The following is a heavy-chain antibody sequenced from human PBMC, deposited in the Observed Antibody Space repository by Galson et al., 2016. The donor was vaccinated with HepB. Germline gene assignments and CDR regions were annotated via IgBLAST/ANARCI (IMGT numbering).Heavy chain of an antibody. Sequence: TLSLTCIVSGGSISSDSFYWNWIRQSAGKKLEWIGRIHTTGSTNDNPSLKGRVTLSLDTSKNQFSLKLRSVTAADTAVYFCAREGMPLGGSYYYGLDVWGTGTAVTVSS. D-gene: IGHD2-2*01. CDR3: AREGMPLGGSYYYGLDV. J-gene: IGHJ6*04. CDR1: GGSISSDSFY. CDR2: IHTTGST. V-gene: IGHV4-61*02.